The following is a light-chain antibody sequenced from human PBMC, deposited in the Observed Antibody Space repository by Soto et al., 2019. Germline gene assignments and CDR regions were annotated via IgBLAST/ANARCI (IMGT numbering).Light chain of an antibody. CDR3: SSYTIITTRACV. CDR2: EVT. Sequence: QSVLTQPASVSGSPGQSITISCTGTSGDIGSYNRVSWYQQHPGKAPKLIIYEVTDRPSGVSNRFSGSKSGNTASLTISGLQAEDEAEYYCSSYTIITTRACVFGPGTKVTVL. CDR1: SGDIGSYNR. J-gene: IGLJ1*01. V-gene: IGLV2-14*01.